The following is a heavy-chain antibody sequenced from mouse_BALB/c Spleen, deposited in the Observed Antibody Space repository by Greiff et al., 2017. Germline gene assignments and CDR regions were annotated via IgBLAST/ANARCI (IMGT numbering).Heavy chain of an antibody. CDR2: IYPGNGDT. J-gene: IGHJ3*01. D-gene: IGHD2-3*01. V-gene: IGHV1-12*01. Sequence: QVQLKQPGAELVKPGASVKMSCKASGYTFTSYNMHWVKQTPGQGLEWIGTIYPGNGDTSYNQKFKGKATLTADKSSSTAYMQLSSLTSEDSAVYFCASGYYFAYWGQGTLVTVSA. CDR1: GYTFTSYN. CDR3: ASGYYFAY.